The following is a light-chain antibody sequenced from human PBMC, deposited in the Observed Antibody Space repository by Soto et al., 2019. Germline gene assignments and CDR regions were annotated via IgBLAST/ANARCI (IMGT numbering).Light chain of an antibody. CDR2: WAA. Sequence: DIVMTQSLDSLAVSLGERATINCKSSQSVLYSSNNRNYVAWYQQKPRQPPKLLIYWAATRESGVPDRFSGSGSGTDFTLTISSLEAEDMAVYYCQQYYDTPWTFGQGTKVEIK. V-gene: IGKV4-1*01. CDR3: QQYYDTPWT. CDR1: QSVLYSSNNRNY. J-gene: IGKJ1*01.